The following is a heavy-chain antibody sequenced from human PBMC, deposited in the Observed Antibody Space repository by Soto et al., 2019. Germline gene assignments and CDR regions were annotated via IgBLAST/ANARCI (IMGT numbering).Heavy chain of an antibody. CDR2: VSGTGGSA. Sequence: EVHLLESGGGLVRPGGSLRLSCAASGFTFSSYAMTWVRQAPGKGLEWVSGVSGTGGSAYYADSVKGRFTISRDKSTNTLYLQMNSLRAEDTAVYYCAREGYCSSTSCSYTNWFDPWGQGTLVTVSS. V-gene: IGHV3-23*01. CDR1: GFTFSSYA. J-gene: IGHJ5*02. CDR3: AREGYCSSTSCSYTNWFDP. D-gene: IGHD2-2*01.